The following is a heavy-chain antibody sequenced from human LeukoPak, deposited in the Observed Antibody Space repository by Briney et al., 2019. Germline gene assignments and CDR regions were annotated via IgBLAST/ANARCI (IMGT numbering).Heavy chain of an antibody. CDR3: ARDETDYGGNLEGAFDI. CDR2: ITPFNGNT. V-gene: IGHV1-45*03. Sequence: SVKVSCKASGYTFTYRYLHWVRQAPRQALEWMGWITPFNGNTNYAQKFQDRVTITTDESTSTAYMELSSLRSEDTAVYYCARDETDYGGNLEGAFDIWGQGTMVTVSS. CDR1: GYTFTYRY. D-gene: IGHD4-23*01. J-gene: IGHJ3*02.